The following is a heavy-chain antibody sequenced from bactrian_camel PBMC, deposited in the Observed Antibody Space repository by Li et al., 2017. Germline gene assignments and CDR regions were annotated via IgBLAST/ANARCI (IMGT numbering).Heavy chain of an antibody. J-gene: IGHJ4*01. V-gene: IGHV3S53*01. CDR2: VDKRGEL. Sequence: QVQLVESGGGSTQAGGSLRLSCVASGNTYSTKYMGWFRQAPGREREGVATVDKRGELTYADFVKGRFTISKDRFNYNLYLQMNSLEPGDTSRYYCAAGAYCAYCQGGWCAVYHDWGKGTQVTVS. CDR1: GNTYSTKY. D-gene: IGHD6*01. CDR3: AAGAYCAYCQGGWCAVYHD.